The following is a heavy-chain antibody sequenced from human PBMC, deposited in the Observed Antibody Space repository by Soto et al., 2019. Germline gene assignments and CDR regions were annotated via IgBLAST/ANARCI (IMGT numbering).Heavy chain of an antibody. CDR1: GGSISSGGYS. V-gene: IGHV4-30-2*01. Sequence: SETLSFTCAVSGGSISSGGYSWSWIRQPPGKGLEWIGYIYHSGSTYYNPSLKSRVTISVDRSKNQFSLKLSSVTAADTAVYYCARVYDSSGYYYEYFDYWGQGTLVTVS. CDR2: IYHSGST. J-gene: IGHJ4*02. CDR3: ARVYDSSGYYYEYFDY. D-gene: IGHD3-22*01.